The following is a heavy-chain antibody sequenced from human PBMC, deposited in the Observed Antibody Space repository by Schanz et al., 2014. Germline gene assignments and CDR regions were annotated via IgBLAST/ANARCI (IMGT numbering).Heavy chain of an antibody. V-gene: IGHV1-2*02. D-gene: IGHD5-12*01. CDR1: GYTFTGYY. Sequence: QVQLLQSGAEVKKPGASVKVSCKASGYTFTGYYMHWVRQAPGQGLEWMGRINPNSGGTNYAQKFQGRVTMTRDTSISTAYMELSSLRSADTAVYYCARDLRLEYYFDYWGQGTQVTVSS. J-gene: IGHJ4*02. CDR2: INPNSGGT. CDR3: ARDLRLEYYFDY.